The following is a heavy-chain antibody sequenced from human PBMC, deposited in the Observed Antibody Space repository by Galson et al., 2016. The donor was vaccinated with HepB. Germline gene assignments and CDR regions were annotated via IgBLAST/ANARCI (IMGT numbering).Heavy chain of an antibody. CDR3: SREMTGSYFD. CDR2: IRGDGIVS. CDR1: GFTFNAHW. V-gene: IGHV3-7*01. J-gene: IGHJ4*02. Sequence: SLRLSCAASGFTFNAHWMNWGRQAPGKGLEWVANIRGDGIVSYYAESVRGRFTNSRDNAKNSLYLQMNGLRVDETAVYYCSREMTGSYFDWGQGTLVTVSS. D-gene: IGHD3-10*01.